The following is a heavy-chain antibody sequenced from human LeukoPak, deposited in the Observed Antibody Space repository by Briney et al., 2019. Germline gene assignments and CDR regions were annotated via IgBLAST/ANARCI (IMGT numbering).Heavy chain of an antibody. D-gene: IGHD6-13*01. CDR3: ARLSSSWYYVDY. CDR1: GFTVSSNY. J-gene: IGHJ4*02. V-gene: IGHV3-66*04. Sequence: PGGSLRLSCAASGFTVSSNYMSWVRRAPGKGLGWVSVIYSGGSTYYADSVKGGFTISRDNSKNTLYLQMNSLRAEDTAVYYCARLSSSWYYVDYWGQGTLVTVSS. CDR2: IYSGGST.